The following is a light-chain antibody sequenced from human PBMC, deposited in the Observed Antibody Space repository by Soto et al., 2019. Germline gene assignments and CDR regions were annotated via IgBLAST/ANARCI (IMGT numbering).Light chain of an antibody. CDR1: SSDVGGYNY. CDR2: DVS. Sequence: QSVLTQPASVSGSPGQSITISCTGTSSDVGGYNYVSWYQQHPGKAPKLMIYDVSNRPSGVSNRFSGSKSGNTASLTISGLQDEDEADYYCRSYTSSSTVVFGGGTKVTVL. J-gene: IGLJ2*01. CDR3: RSYTSSSTVV. V-gene: IGLV2-14*01.